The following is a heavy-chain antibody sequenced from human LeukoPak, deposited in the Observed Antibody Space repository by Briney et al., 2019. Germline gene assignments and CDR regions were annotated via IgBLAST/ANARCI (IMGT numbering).Heavy chain of an antibody. D-gene: IGHD3-22*01. V-gene: IGHV1-18*01. J-gene: IGHJ5*02. Sequence: GASVKVSCKASGYTFTSYGISWVRQAPGQGLEWMGWISAYNGNTNYAQKLQGRVTMTTDTSTSTAYMELRSLRSDDTAVYYCARVLLSYDSSGYNWFDPWGQGTLVTVSS. CDR1: GYTFTSYG. CDR2: ISAYNGNT. CDR3: ARVLLSYDSSGYNWFDP.